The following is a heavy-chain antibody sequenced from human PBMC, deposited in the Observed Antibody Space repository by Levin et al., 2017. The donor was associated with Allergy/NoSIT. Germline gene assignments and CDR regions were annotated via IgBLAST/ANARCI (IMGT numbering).Heavy chain of an antibody. J-gene: IGHJ4*02. CDR1: GYTFTSYY. CDR3: ARVGPIRDYYDSSGYTFDY. D-gene: IGHD3-22*01. V-gene: IGHV1-46*01. CDR2: INPSGGST. Sequence: ASVKVSCKASGYTFTSYYMHWVRQAPGQGLEWMGIINPSGGSTSYAQKFQGRVTMTRDTSTSTVYMVLSSLRSEDTAVYYCARVGPIRDYYDSSGYTFDYWGQGTLVTVSS.